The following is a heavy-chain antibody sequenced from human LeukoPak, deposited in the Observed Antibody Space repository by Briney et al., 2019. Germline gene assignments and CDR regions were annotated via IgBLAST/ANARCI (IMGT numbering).Heavy chain of an antibody. CDR3: ARDQPYYDSSAAY. CDR2: INPNSGGT. D-gene: IGHD3-22*01. V-gene: IGHV1-2*02. CDR1: GYTFTGYY. Sequence: ASVKVSCKASGYTFTGYYMHWVRQAPGQGLEWMGWINPNSGGTNYAQKFQGRVTTTRDTSISTAYMELSRLRSDDTAVYYCARDQPYYDSSAAYWGQGTLVTVSS. J-gene: IGHJ4*02.